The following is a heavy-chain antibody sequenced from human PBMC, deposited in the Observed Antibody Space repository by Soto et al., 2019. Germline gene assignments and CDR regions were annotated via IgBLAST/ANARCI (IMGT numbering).Heavy chain of an antibody. J-gene: IGHJ3*02. CDR3: ARHGITGSYYDAFDI. D-gene: IGHD1-26*01. CDR1: GGSISGMRCH. V-gene: IGHV4-39*01. CDR2: SKYSGTA. Sequence: SDTLSLTCTVAGGSISGMRCHWGGIRQPPGQGLAWIGRSKYSGTAFYNPPLKSRVTLSVDTSKNQFALKLSSVTAAETAVYYCARHGITGSYYDAFDIWGQGTMVT.